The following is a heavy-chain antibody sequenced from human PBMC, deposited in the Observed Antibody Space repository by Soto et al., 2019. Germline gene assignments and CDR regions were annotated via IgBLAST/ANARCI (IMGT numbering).Heavy chain of an antibody. D-gene: IGHD3-9*01. CDR3: ARGYFDWFYGPPGFDP. CDR1: GYTFTGYY. J-gene: IGHJ5*02. CDR2: INPNSGGT. V-gene: IGHV1-2*04. Sequence: GASVKVSCKASGYTFTGYYMHWVRQAPGQGLEWMGWINPNSGGTNYAQKFQGWVTMTRDTSISTAYMELSRLRSDDTAVYYRARGYFDWFYGPPGFDPWGQGTLVTVSS.